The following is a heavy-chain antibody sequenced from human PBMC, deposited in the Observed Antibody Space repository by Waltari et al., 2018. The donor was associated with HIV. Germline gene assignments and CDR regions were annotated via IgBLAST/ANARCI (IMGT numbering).Heavy chain of an antibody. J-gene: IGHJ2*01. D-gene: IGHD1-26*01. CDR1: GGSVSSSRYF. CDR3: ARHALRVGAAYWNFDL. V-gene: IGHV4-39*01. Sequence: QLQLQESGPGLVKPSETLSIPCTVSGGSVSSSRYFWRWIRQPPGKGLEWIGRIYYTGRAYYNPSLKSRVTISVDTSKNQFSLKVTSVTAADTAVYYCARHALRVGAAYWNFDLWGRGTLVTVSS. CDR2: IYYTGRA.